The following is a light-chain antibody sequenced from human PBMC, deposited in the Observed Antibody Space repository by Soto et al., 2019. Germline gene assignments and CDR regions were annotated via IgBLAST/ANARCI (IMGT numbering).Light chain of an antibody. V-gene: IGKV3-15*01. CDR1: QSVDKD. J-gene: IGKJ1*01. CDR3: HQYNKWPRT. CDR2: DAS. Sequence: EIVMTQSPATLSVSPGEVATLSCRPSQSVDKDLAWYRQKPGQAPSLLVYDASTRATGVTDRFSGSGSGTEFTLTITSLQSEDFAVYYCHQYNKWPRTFGRGTKVEI.